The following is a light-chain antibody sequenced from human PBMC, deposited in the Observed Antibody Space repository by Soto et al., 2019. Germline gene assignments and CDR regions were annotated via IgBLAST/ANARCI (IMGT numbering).Light chain of an antibody. CDR1: QDISNS. V-gene: IGKV1-6*01. J-gene: IGKJ1*01. CDR3: LQDYNYPRT. CDR2: AAS. Sequence: HTTQSPSSVHASVADRATITYRSSQDISNSLKWYQQRPGKAPKRLIYAASSLQSGVPSRFSGSGSGTDFTLTISSLQPEDFATYYCLQDYNYPRTFGQGTKVDI.